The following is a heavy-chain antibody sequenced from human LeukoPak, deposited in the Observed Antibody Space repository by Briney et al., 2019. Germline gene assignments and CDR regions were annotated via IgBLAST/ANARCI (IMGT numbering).Heavy chain of an antibody. CDR3: ARDCPEPGIAAAGKEIDP. J-gene: IGHJ5*02. D-gene: IGHD6-13*01. CDR1: GGSMSSGDYY. Sequence: SETLSLTCTVSGGSMSSGDYYWSWIRQPPGKGLEWIGYIYHSGSTYYNPSLKSRVTISVDRSKNQFSLKLSSVTAADTAVYYCARDCPEPGIAAAGKEIDPWGQGTLVTVSS. V-gene: IGHV4-30-2*01. CDR2: IYHSGST.